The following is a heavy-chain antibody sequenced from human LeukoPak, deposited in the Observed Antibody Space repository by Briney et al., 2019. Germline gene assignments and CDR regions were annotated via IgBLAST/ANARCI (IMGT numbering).Heavy chain of an antibody. CDR2: IIPIFGTA. J-gene: IGHJ3*02. CDR1: GYTFTSYG. Sequence: GASVKVSCKASGYTFTSYGISWVRQAPGQGLEWMGGIIPIFGTANYAQKFQGRVTITADKSTSTAYMELSRLRSDDTAVYYCARGYYGSGSYLADAFDIWGQGTMVTVSS. D-gene: IGHD3-10*01. V-gene: IGHV1-69*06. CDR3: ARGYYGSGSYLADAFDI.